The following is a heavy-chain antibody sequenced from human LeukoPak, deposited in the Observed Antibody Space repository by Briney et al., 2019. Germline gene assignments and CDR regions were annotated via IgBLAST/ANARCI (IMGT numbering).Heavy chain of an antibody. D-gene: IGHD5-12*01. CDR1: GFTFNNYD. Sequence: PGRSLRLSCAASGFTFNNYDMSWVRQAPGKGLEWVSGISGSGDDTYYADSVKGRFTISRDNSKDTLYLQMNSLRAEDTAVYYCAKLKRYSGYGENYFDYWGQGALVTVSS. V-gene: IGHV3-23*01. CDR2: ISGSGDDT. J-gene: IGHJ4*02. CDR3: AKLKRYSGYGENYFDY.